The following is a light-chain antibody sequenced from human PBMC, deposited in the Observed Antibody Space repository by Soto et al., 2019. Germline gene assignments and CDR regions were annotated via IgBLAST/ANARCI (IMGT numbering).Light chain of an antibody. CDR2: DAS. CDR3: QQYNSYSWT. Sequence: DIQMTQSPSTLSASVGDRVTISCRASQSISSKLSCYHQKPGKAPNLLIYDASSLESGVPSRFSGSGSGREFTLTISSLQPDDSATYYCQQYNSYSWTFGQGTKVDIK. J-gene: IGKJ1*01. V-gene: IGKV1-5*01. CDR1: QSISSK.